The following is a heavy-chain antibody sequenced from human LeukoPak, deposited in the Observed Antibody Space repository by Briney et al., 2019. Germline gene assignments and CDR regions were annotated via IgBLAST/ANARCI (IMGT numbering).Heavy chain of an antibody. CDR1: GFSFRNYA. Sequence: GGSLRLSCAASGFSFRNYAMSWVRQAPGKGLEWVSGISGSGDSTYSADSVKGRFTIFRDNSKNTVYLQMNSLKADDTAVYYCAKDRSTVGLDAFDIWGQGTMVTVSS. V-gene: IGHV3-23*01. CDR3: AKDRSTVGLDAFDI. CDR2: ISGSGDST. J-gene: IGHJ3*02. D-gene: IGHD4-17*01.